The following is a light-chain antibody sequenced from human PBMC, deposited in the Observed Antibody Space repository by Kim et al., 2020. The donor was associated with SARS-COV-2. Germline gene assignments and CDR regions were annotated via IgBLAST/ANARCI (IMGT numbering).Light chain of an antibody. CDR1: KLGDKY. CDR3: QAWDSSTAVV. V-gene: IGLV3-1*01. J-gene: IGLJ2*01. CDR2: QES. Sequence: VYPGQTASITCSGDKLGDKYACWYQQKPGQSPVLVIYQESKRPSGIPERFSGSNSGNTATLTISGTQAMDGADYYCQAWDSSTAVVFGGGTQLTVL.